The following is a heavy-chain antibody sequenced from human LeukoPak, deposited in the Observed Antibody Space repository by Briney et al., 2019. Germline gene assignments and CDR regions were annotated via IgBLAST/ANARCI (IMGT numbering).Heavy chain of an antibody. Sequence: SETLSLTCTVSGGSISSGSYYWSWIRQPAGKGLEWIGRIYTSGSTNYNPSLRSRVTISVDTSKNQFSLKLSSVTAADTAVYYCARDQSLLYGDYFDYWGQGPLVTVSS. CDR2: IYTSGST. D-gene: IGHD4-17*01. J-gene: IGHJ4*02. CDR3: ARDQSLLYGDYFDY. V-gene: IGHV4-61*02. CDR1: GGSISSGSYY.